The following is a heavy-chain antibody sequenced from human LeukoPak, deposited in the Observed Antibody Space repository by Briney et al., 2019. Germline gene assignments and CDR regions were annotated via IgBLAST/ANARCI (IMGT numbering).Heavy chain of an antibody. CDR2: ISSSGSTI. J-gene: IGHJ4*02. D-gene: IGHD1-26*01. CDR3: TRDPIVGAPDYFDY. CDR1: GFTFSSYE. Sequence: GGSLRLSCAASGFTFSSYEMNWVRQAPGKGLEWVSYISSSGSTIYYADSVKGRFTISRDNSKNTLYLQMNSLRAEDTAVYYCTRDPIVGAPDYFDYWGQGTLDTVSS. V-gene: IGHV3-48*03.